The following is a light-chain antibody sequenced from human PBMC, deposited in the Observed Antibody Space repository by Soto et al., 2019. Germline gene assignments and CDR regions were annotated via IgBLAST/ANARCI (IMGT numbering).Light chain of an antibody. J-gene: IGLJ2*01. V-gene: IGLV2-14*01. CDR1: RSDVGAYRF. CDR2: EVS. Sequence: QSVLTRPASVSGSPGQSIAISCTGTRSDVGAYRFVSWYQHHPGKAPKLIIYEVSSRPSGVSYRFSGSKSGNTASLTISGLQAEDEAVYYCTSYTDSNIVLFGGGTKLTVL. CDR3: TSYTDSNIVL.